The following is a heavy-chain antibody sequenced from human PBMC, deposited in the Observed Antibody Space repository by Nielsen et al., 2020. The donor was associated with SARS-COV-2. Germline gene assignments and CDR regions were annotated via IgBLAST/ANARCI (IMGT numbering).Heavy chain of an antibody. V-gene: IGHV4-34*01. CDR3: ARGGKRRGYSYGYDLGY. J-gene: IGHJ4*02. Sequence: SETLSLTCAVYGGSFSGYYCSWIRQPPGKGLEWIGEINRSGSTNYNPSLKSRVTISVDTSKNQFSLKLSSVTAADTAVYYCARGGKRRGYSYGYDLGYWGQGTLVTVSS. D-gene: IGHD5-18*01. CDR1: GGSFSGYY. CDR2: INRSGST.